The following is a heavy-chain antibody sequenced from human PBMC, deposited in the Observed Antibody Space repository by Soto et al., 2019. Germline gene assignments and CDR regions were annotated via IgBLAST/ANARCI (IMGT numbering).Heavy chain of an antibody. CDR2: LRTTAGST. Sequence: GGSLRLSCAASGFTLSSYAMSWVRQAPGKGLEWVSTLRTTAGSTSYADSVKGRFTISRDDSKNTLYLQMNSLRADDTATYYCANSQARAGYYGRIVDFWGQGTLVTVSS. CDR3: ANSQARAGYYGRIVDF. CDR1: GFTLSSYA. J-gene: IGHJ4*02. D-gene: IGHD3-10*01. V-gene: IGHV3-23*01.